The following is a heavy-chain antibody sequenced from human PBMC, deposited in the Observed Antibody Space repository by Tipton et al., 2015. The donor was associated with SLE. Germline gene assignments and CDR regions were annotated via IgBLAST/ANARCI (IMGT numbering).Heavy chain of an antibody. CDR2: IYYSGSS. CDR3: ARGRRSFYYGSGSLIFDY. J-gene: IGHJ4*01. CDR1: GGSISSRSYY. Sequence: TLSLTCTVSGGSISSRSYYWGWIRQPPGKGLEWIGTIYYSGSSYYNPSLKGRVTISVDTSKNQFSLKLSSVTAADTAVYYCARGRRSFYYGSGSLIFDYWGHGTLVTVSS. D-gene: IGHD3-10*01. V-gene: IGHV4-39*07.